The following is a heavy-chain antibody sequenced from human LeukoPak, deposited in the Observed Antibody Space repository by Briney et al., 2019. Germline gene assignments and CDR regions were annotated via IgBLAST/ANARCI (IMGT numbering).Heavy chain of an antibody. CDR3: ARDRGILTGTGAFDI. CDR1: GXTFSDYE. CDR2: ITSSGWTI. Sequence: GGSLRLSCAASGXTFSDYEMNWVRQAPGKGLEWLSYITSSGWTIYYADSVKGRFTISRDNAKNSLYLQMNSLRAEDTAVYYCARDRGILTGTGAFDIWGQGTRVTVSS. D-gene: IGHD3-9*01. J-gene: IGHJ3*02. V-gene: IGHV3-48*03.